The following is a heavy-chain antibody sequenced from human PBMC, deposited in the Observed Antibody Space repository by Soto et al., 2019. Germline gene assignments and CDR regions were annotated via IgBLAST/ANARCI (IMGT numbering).Heavy chain of an antibody. J-gene: IGHJ3*02. CDR2: FDPEDGET. Sequence: GASVKVSCKVSGYTLTELSMHWVRQAPGKGLEWMGGFDPEDGETIYAQKFQGRVTMTEDTSTDTAYMELSSLRSEDTAVYYCATAGITIFGVVPEVYAFDIWGQGTMVTVSS. D-gene: IGHD3-3*01. V-gene: IGHV1-24*01. CDR1: GYTLTELS. CDR3: ATAGITIFGVVPEVYAFDI.